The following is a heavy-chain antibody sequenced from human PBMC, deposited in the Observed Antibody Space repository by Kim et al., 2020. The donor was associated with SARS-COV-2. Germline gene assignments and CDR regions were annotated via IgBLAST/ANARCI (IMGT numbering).Heavy chain of an antibody. CDR3: ARDPFRSSFDS. V-gene: IGHV4-4*07. CDR2: ISTTGST. CDR1: GAYITNYY. D-gene: IGHD2-2*01. J-gene: IGHJ4*02. Sequence: SETLSLTCTVSGAYITNYYWNWIRQPAGKTLEWIGRISTTGSTNYNPSLKSRVIMSRDTSKNQFSLNLTSVTAADTAVYYCARDPFRSSFDSWGQGTLVTASS.